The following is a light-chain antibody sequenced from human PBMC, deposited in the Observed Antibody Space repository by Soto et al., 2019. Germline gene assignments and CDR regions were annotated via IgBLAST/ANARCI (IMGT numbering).Light chain of an antibody. CDR1: QSVGSGF. V-gene: IGKV3-20*01. CDR3: QQYDGSPPLT. J-gene: IGKJ4*01. CDR2: GAS. Sequence: EIVLTQSPGTLPLSPGERATLFCRANQSVGSGFLAWYQKKPGQPPRLLIHGASRRATGIPDRFSGSESGTDFTLTISRLEAEDFAVYYCQQYDGSPPLTFGGGTKVEIK.